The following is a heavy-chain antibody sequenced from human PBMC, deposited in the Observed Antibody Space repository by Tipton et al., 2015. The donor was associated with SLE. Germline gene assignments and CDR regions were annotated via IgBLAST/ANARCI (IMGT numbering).Heavy chain of an antibody. D-gene: IGHD6-13*01. Sequence: GLVKPSETLSLTCIVSGGSISSTSYYWGWIRQPPGKGLEWIGSIYYSGSTYYNPSLKSRVTISVDTSKNQFSLKLSSVTAADTAVYYCARLAEAAAFFDYWGQGTLVTVSS. CDR2: IYYSGST. V-gene: IGHV4-39*01. J-gene: IGHJ4*02. CDR3: ARLAEAAAFFDY. CDR1: GGSISSTSYY.